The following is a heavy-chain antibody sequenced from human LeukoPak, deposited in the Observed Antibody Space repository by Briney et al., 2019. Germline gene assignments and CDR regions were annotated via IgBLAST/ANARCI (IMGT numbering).Heavy chain of an antibody. D-gene: IGHD3-10*01. J-gene: IGHJ4*02. CDR2: INPNSGGT. CDR1: GYTFTGDY. CDR3: ARYYYGSGSPDPCFDY. V-gene: IGHV1-2*02. Sequence: ATGKVSCKPSGYTFTGDYMHWVRQAPGQGLEWMGWINPNSGGTNYAQKFQGRVTMTRDTSISTAYMELSRLRSDDTAVYYCARYYYGSGSPDPCFDYWGQGTLVTVSS.